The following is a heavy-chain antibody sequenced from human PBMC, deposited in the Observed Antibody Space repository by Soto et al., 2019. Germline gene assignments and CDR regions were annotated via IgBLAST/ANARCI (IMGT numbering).Heavy chain of an antibody. CDR2: INEDGSEM. Sequence: EVQMVGSGGGLVQPGGSLRLSCAASGFIFTNYWMNWVRQAPGKGLEWVVNINEDGSEMNYVDSVKGRFTISRDNAKTSVYLQMNSLRAEDTAVYYCLSFWTDSWGQGTLVTVSS. D-gene: IGHD1-1*01. V-gene: IGHV3-7*03. CDR1: GFIFTNYW. J-gene: IGHJ4*02. CDR3: LSFWTDS.